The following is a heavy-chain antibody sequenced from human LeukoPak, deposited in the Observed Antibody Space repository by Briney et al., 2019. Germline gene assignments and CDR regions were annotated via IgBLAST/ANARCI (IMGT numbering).Heavy chain of an antibody. CDR2: IIPIFGTA. V-gene: IGHV1-69*05. J-gene: IGHJ2*01. D-gene: IGHD3-22*01. CDR1: GGTFSSYA. CDR3: ASSHYYDSSGYWGPFDL. Sequence: PGASVKVSCKASGGTFSSYAISWVRQAPGQGLEWMGGIIPIFGTANYAQKFQGRVTITTDESTSTAYMELSSLRSEDTAVYYCASSHYYDSSGYWGPFDLWGRGTLVTVSS.